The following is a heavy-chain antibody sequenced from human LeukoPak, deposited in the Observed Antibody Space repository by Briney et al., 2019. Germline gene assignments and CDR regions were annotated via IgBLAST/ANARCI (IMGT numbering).Heavy chain of an antibody. D-gene: IGHD1-26*01. J-gene: IGHJ6*03. CDR1: GGTFSSYA. Sequence: ASVKVSCKASGGTFSSYAISWVRQAPGQGLEWMGGIIPIFGTANYAQKFQGRVTITTDESTSTAYMELSSLRSEDTAVYYCARKEGTKGATGYYYYMDVWGKGTTVTVSS. V-gene: IGHV1-69*05. CDR2: IIPIFGTA. CDR3: ARKEGTKGATGYYYYMDV.